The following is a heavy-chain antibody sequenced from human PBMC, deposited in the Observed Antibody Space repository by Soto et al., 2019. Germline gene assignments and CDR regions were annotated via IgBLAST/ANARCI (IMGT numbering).Heavy chain of an antibody. CDR3: AKDNGHYGSGRVDYYYYYGMDV. J-gene: IGHJ6*02. CDR2: ISYDGSNK. V-gene: IGHV3-30*18. D-gene: IGHD3-10*01. CDR1: GFTFSSYG. Sequence: PGGSLRLSCAASGFTFSSYGMHWVRQAPGKGLEWVAVISYDGSNKYYADSVKGRFTISRDNSKNTLYLQMNSLRAEDTAVYYCAKDNGHYGSGRVDYYYYYGMDVWGQGTTVTVSS.